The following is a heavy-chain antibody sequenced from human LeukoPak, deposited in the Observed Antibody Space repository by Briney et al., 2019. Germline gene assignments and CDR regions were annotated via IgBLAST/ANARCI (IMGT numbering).Heavy chain of an antibody. Sequence: GGSLRLSCAASGFTFSSYSMNWVRQAPGKGLEWVSSIGSSSSYIYYADSVKGRFTISRDNAKNSLYLQVSSLRAEDTAVYYCARDSTPQDTAKLYYFDYWGQGTLVTVSS. V-gene: IGHV3-21*01. J-gene: IGHJ4*02. CDR2: IGSSSSYI. D-gene: IGHD5-18*01. CDR3: ARDSTPQDTAKLYYFDY. CDR1: GFTFSSYS.